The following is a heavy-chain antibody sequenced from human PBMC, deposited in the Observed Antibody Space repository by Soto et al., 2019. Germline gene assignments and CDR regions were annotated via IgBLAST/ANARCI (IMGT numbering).Heavy chain of an antibody. CDR3: ARLEAGDLANSFDP. CDR1: GGTFSSYA. J-gene: IGHJ5*02. Sequence: SVKVSGKASGGTFSSYAISWVRQAPGPGLEWMGGIIPIFGTANYAQKFQGRVTITADKPTSTAYMELSSLRSEDTAVYYCARLEAGDLANSFDPRGQAILVTV. V-gene: IGHV1-69*06. CDR2: IIPIFGTA. D-gene: IGHD3-3*02.